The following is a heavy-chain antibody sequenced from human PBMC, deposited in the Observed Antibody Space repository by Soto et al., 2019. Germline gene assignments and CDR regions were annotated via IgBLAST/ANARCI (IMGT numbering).Heavy chain of an antibody. J-gene: IGHJ6*02. D-gene: IGHD2-21*01. CDR2: IGTAGDT. CDR3: ARNRPHSPYYGMDV. V-gene: IGHV3-13*01. Sequence: RRLSCAASGFTFSSYDMHWVRQATGKGLEWVSAIGTAGDTYYPGSVKGRFTISRENVKNSLYLQMNSLRAGDTAVYYCARNRPHSPYYGMDVWGQGTTVAVSS. CDR1: GFTFSSYD.